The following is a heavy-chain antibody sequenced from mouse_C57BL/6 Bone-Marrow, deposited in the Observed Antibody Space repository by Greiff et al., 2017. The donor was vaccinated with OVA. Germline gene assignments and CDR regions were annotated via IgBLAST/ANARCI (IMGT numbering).Heavy chain of an antibody. CDR3: AREGTMIKGWFAY. Sequence: VQLQQPGAELVKPGASVKLSCKASGYTFTSYWMHWVKQRPGQGLEWIGMIHPNSGSTNYNEKFKSKATLTVDKSSSTAYMQLSSLTSEDSAVYYCAREGTMIKGWFAYWGQGTLVTVSA. D-gene: IGHD2-4*01. J-gene: IGHJ3*01. CDR1: GYTFTSYW. CDR2: IHPNSGST. V-gene: IGHV1-64*01.